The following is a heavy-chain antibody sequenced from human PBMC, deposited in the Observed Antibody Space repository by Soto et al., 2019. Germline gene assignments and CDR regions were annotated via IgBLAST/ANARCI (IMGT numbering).Heavy chain of an antibody. Sequence: LRLSCAASGFTFSSYGMHWVRQAPGKGLEWVAVIWYDGSNKYYADSVKGRFTISRDNSKNTLYLQMNSLRAEDTAVYYCARGRAARPYYFDYWGQGTLVTVSS. CDR1: GFTFSSYG. CDR2: IWYDGSNK. V-gene: IGHV3-33*01. CDR3: ARGRAARPYYFDY. D-gene: IGHD6-6*01. J-gene: IGHJ4*02.